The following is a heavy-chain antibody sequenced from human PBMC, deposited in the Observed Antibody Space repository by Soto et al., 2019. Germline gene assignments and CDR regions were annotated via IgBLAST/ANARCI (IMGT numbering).Heavy chain of an antibody. CDR2: INHSGST. CDR1: GGSFSGYY. CDR3: AMKRLRLSSSWYYYYYGMDV. Sequence: SETLSLTCAVYGGSFSGYYWSWIRQPPGKGLEWIGEINHSGSTNYNPSLKSRVTISVDTSKNQFSLKLSSVTAADTAVYYCAMKRLRLSSSWYYYYYGMDVWGQGTTVTVSS. D-gene: IGHD6-13*01. V-gene: IGHV4-34*01. J-gene: IGHJ6*02.